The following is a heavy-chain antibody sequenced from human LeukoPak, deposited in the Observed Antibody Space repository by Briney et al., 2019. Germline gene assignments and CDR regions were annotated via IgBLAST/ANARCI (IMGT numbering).Heavy chain of an antibody. Sequence: ASVKVSCKASGYIFTSYDINWARQAPGQGLEWVGWIYPKNGKTGYAEKFQGRVTLTTDMSTNTAYMEMDNLTSDDTAVYFCARKLSGYSSGWYPDYWGHGSLVIVSS. D-gene: IGHD6-19*01. CDR2: IYPKNGKT. CDR3: ARKLSGYSSGWYPDY. V-gene: IGHV1-8*01. J-gene: IGHJ4*01. CDR1: GYIFTSYD.